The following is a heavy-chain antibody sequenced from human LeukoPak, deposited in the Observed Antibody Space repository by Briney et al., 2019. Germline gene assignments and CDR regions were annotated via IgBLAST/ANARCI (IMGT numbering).Heavy chain of an antibody. CDR3: AKNRGGDCYSPFDY. J-gene: IGHJ4*02. D-gene: IGHD2-21*02. CDR1: GFTFSSYA. V-gene: IGHV3-23*01. CDR2: ISGSGGST. Sequence: GGSLRLSCAASGFTFSSYAMSWVRRAPGKGLEWVSAISGSGGSTYYADSVKGRFTISRDNSKNTLYLQMNSLRAEDTAVYYCAKNRGGDCYSPFDYWGQGTLVTVSS.